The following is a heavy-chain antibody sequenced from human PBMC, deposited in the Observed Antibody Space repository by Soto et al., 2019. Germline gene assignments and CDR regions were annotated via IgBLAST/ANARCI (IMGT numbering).Heavy chain of an antibody. J-gene: IGHJ4*02. CDR2: IRGSHGGT. D-gene: IGHD3-9*01. V-gene: IGHV3-23*01. Sequence: EVQLLESGGGLVQPGGSLRLSCAASGFTFSTFDMSWVRQAPGKGLEWGSEIRGSHGGTYYADSVNRRFTISRDNSKNTLYLQMNSLRAEDTAVYYCAKGAWLDYWGQGTLVTVSS. CDR1: GFTFSTFD. CDR3: AKGAWLDY.